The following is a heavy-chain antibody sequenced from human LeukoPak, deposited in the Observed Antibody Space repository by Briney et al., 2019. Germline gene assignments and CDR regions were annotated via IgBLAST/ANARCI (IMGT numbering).Heavy chain of an antibody. CDR1: GVSISGSY. V-gene: IGHV4-59*04. J-gene: IGHJ4*02. Sequence: SETLSLTCTASGVSISGSYWIWIRQSPGRGLEWIASIFYREGFSYGGTTFYNPSLESRVTISIDTSKNAFSLKLTSVTAADTAVYYCARQISENKDYWGQGTLVTVSS. CDR3: ARQISENKDY. CDR2: IFYREGFSYGGTT. D-gene: IGHD1/OR15-1a*01.